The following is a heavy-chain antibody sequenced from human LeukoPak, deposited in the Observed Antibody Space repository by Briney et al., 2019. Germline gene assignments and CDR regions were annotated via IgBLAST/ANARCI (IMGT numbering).Heavy chain of an antibody. Sequence: GGSLRLSCAASGFTFSRYAMHWVRQAPGKGPEYVAAISGNGDKTHYGSSVQGRFTVSRDNSKNTLYLQMGNLRTEDMAVYYCGKAPPLERIGWYGEDEFRGQGTLVTVSS. V-gene: IGHV3-64*01. CDR2: ISGNGDKT. J-gene: IGHJ1*01. CDR3: GKAPPLERIGWYGEDEF. CDR1: GFTFSRYA. D-gene: IGHD6-19*01.